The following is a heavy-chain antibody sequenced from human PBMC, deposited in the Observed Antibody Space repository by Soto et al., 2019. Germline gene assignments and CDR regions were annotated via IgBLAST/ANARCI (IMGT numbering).Heavy chain of an antibody. CDR3: AKEWEYHSSLGLWYFDL. Sequence: QVQLVESGGGVVQPGRSLRLSCAGSGFTFNTHSIHWVRQAPGKGLEWVAVISYDERTKFYADSVKGRFTISRDNSENSVYLQMNFPRPDDTAVYYCAKEWEYHSSLGLWYFDLWGRGALVTVSS. D-gene: IGHD6-6*01. V-gene: IGHV3-30-3*02. J-gene: IGHJ2*01. CDR2: ISYDERTK. CDR1: GFTFNTHS.